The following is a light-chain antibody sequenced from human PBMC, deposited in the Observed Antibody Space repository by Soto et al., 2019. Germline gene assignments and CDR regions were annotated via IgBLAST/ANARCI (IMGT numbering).Light chain of an antibody. CDR3: SPYTSSSTYV. Sequence: LTQPASVSGSPGQSITISCTGTSSDVGGYNYVSWSQQHPGKAPQLMIYEVSNRPSGVSNRFSGSKSGNTASLTISGLQAEDEADYYCSPYTSSSTYVFGTGTKVTVL. CDR1: SSDVGGYNY. J-gene: IGLJ1*01. V-gene: IGLV2-14*01. CDR2: EVS.